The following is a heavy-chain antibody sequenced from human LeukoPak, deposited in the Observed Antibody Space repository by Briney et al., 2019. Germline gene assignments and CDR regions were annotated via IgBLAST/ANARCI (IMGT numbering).Heavy chain of an antibody. CDR1: GFTFSDYY. CDR3: ARYSSSWPYYYGMDV. Sequence: GGSLRLSCAASGFTFSDYYMRWIRQAPGKGLEWVSYISSSGSTIYYADSVKGRFTISRDNAKNSLYLQMNSLRAEDTAVYYCARYSSSWPYYYGMDVWGQGTTVTVSS. CDR2: ISSSGSTI. D-gene: IGHD6-13*01. J-gene: IGHJ6*02. V-gene: IGHV3-11*01.